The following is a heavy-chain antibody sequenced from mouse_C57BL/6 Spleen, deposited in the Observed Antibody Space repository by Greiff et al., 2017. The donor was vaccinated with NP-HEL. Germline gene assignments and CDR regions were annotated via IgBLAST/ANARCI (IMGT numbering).Heavy chain of an antibody. D-gene: IGHD3-1*01. CDR1: GYTFTDYY. V-gene: IGHV1-26*01. CDR2: INPNNGGT. Sequence: VQLQQSGPELVKPGASVKISCKASGYTFTDYYMNWVKQSLGKSLEWIGDINPNNGGTSYNQKFKGKAKLTVDKSSSTAYMELRSLTSEDSAVYYCARLGLDYWGQGTTLTVSS. J-gene: IGHJ2*01. CDR3: ARLGLDY.